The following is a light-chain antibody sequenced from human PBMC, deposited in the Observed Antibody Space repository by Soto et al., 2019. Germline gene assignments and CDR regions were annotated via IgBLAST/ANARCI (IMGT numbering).Light chain of an antibody. J-gene: IGKJ3*01. Sequence: EIVLTQSPATLSLXPGERATLSXRASQSVSSYLAWYQQKPGQAPRLLIYDASNRATGIPARFSGSGSGTDFTLTISSLEPEDFAVYYCQQRSNWPITFGPGTKVDIK. CDR2: DAS. CDR1: QSVSSY. CDR3: QQRSNWPIT. V-gene: IGKV3-11*01.